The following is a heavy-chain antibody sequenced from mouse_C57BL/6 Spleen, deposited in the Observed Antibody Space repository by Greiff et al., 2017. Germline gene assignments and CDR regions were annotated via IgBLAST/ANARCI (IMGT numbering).Heavy chain of an antibody. Sequence: EVKLVESGGGLVKPGGSLKLSCAASGFTFSDYGMHWVRQAPEKGLEWVAYISSGSSTIYYADTVKGLFTISRDNAKNTLFLQMTSLRSEDTAMYYCAREGYDGRGDWGQGTTLTVSS. D-gene: IGHD2-14*01. V-gene: IGHV5-17*01. J-gene: IGHJ2*01. CDR2: ISSGSSTI. CDR1: GFTFSDYG. CDR3: AREGYDGRGD.